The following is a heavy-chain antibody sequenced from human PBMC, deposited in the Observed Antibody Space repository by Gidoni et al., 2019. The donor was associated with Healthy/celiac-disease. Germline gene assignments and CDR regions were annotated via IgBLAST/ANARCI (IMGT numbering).Heavy chain of an antibody. D-gene: IGHD4-17*01. CDR1: GFTFSSYW. Sequence: EVQLVESGGGLVQPGWSLRLSCAASGFTFSSYWMHWVRQAPGKGLVWVSRINSDWSSTSYADSVKGRFTISRDDAKNTLYLQMNSLRAEDTAVYYCASALRRLRYNWFDPWGQGTLVTVSS. J-gene: IGHJ5*02. CDR3: ASALRRLRYNWFDP. CDR2: INSDWSST. V-gene: IGHV3-74*01.